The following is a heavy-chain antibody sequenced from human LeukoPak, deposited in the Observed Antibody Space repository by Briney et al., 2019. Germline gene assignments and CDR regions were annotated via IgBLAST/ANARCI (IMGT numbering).Heavy chain of an antibody. V-gene: IGHV4-30-4*01. CDR1: GGSISSGDYY. Sequence: SQTLSLTCTVSGGSISSGDYYWSWIRQPPGKGLEWIGYIYYSGSTYYNPSLKSRVTISVDTSKNQFSLKLSSVTAAHTAVYYCARTHDYGEQLDYWGQGTLVTVSS. CDR2: IYYSGST. CDR3: ARTHDYGEQLDY. J-gene: IGHJ4*02. D-gene: IGHD4-17*01.